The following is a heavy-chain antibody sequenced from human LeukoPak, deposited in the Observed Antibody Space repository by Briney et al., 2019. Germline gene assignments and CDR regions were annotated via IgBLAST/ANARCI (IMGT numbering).Heavy chain of an antibody. CDR3: TLAAAGKGLDY. V-gene: IGHV3-23*01. J-gene: IGHJ4*02. Sequence: GGSLRISCAASGFTFSSYATSWVRQAPGKGLEWVSAISGSGGSTYYADSVKGRFTISRDNSKNTLYLQMNSLRAEDTAVYYCTLAAAGKGLDYWGQGTLVTVSS. D-gene: IGHD6-13*01. CDR2: ISGSGGST. CDR1: GFTFSSYA.